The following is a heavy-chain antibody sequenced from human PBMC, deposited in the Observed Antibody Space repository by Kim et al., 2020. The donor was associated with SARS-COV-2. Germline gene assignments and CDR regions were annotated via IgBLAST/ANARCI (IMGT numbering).Heavy chain of an antibody. CDR2: ST. CDR3: ARVAAAALFDH. Sequence: STYATPSLTRRVTISVDTSNTQFSLTVSSVTAGDTAVYYCARVAAAALFDHWGQGTLVTVSS. J-gene: IGHJ4*02. D-gene: IGHD6-13*01. V-gene: IGHV4-61*06.